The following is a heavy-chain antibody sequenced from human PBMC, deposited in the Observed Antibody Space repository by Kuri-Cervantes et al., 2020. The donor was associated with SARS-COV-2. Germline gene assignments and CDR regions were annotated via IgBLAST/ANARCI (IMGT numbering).Heavy chain of an antibody. CDR1: GYTFTGYY. Sequence: ASVKVSCKASGYTFTGYYMHWVRQAPGQGLEWMGWINPNSGGTNYAQKFQGRVTMTRDTSISTAYMELSRLRSDDTAAYYCARDSSGWYGVLGYWGQGTLVTVSS. J-gene: IGHJ4*02. CDR2: INPNSGGT. D-gene: IGHD6-19*01. V-gene: IGHV1-2*02. CDR3: ARDSSGWYGVLGY.